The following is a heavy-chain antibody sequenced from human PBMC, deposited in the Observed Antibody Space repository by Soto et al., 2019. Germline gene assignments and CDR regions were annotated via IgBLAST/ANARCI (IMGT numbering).Heavy chain of an antibody. V-gene: IGHV3-23*01. D-gene: IGHD6-13*01. J-gene: IGHJ4*02. Sequence: GGSLRLSCAASGFTFSSYAMSWVRQAPGKGLEWVSGISSSGGSTYYADSVKGRFTISRDNSKNTLYLPMNSLRAEDTAVYYCAKLLAAAAYFDYWGQGTLVTVSS. CDR2: ISSSGGST. CDR1: GFTFSSYA. CDR3: AKLLAAAAYFDY.